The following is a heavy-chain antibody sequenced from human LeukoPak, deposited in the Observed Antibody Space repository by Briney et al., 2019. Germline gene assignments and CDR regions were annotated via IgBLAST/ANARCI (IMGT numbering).Heavy chain of an antibody. Sequence: LSGGSLRLSCAASRFTFSSYWMSWVRQAPGKGLEWVANIKQDGSEKYYVDSVKGRFTISRDNAQNSLYLQMNSLRAEDTAVYYCAREAYYYDSSEPWGQGTLVTVSS. V-gene: IGHV3-7*01. CDR1: RFTFSSYW. CDR2: IKQDGSEK. D-gene: IGHD3-22*01. CDR3: AREAYYYDSSEP. J-gene: IGHJ4*02.